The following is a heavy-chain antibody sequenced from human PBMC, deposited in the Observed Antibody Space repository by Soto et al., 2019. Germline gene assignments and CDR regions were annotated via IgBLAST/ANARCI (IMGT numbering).Heavy chain of an antibody. CDR1: GFTFSSYS. J-gene: IGHJ4*02. CDR2: ISSSSSTI. V-gene: IGHV3-48*02. D-gene: IGHD5-18*01. Sequence: GGALRLSCAASGFTFSSYSMNWVRQAPGKGLEWVSYISSSSSTIYYADSVKGRFTISRDNAKNSLYLQMNSLRDEDTAVYYCARDSRGYSYGYGRYFDYWGQGTLVTVSS. CDR3: ARDSRGYSYGYGRYFDY.